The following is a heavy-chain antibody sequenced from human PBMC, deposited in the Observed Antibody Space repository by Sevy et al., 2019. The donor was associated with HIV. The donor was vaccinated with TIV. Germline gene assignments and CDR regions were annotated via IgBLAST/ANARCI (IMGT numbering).Heavy chain of an antibody. CDR2: IRQDGSEK. V-gene: IGHV3-7*01. CDR3: ARTRRVGGSWDNWCDP. Sequence: GGSLRLSCAASGFTFSSYWMSWVRQAPGKGLEWVANIRQDGSEKYYVDSVKGRFTISRDNSKNSLYLQMNSLRAEDTAVYYCARTRRVGGSWDNWCDPWGQGTLVTVSS. J-gene: IGHJ5*02. D-gene: IGHD2-15*01. CDR1: GFTFSSYW.